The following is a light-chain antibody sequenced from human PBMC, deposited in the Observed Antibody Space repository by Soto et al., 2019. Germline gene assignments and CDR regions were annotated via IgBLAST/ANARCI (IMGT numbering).Light chain of an antibody. CDR2: EVS. V-gene: IGLV2-8*01. CDR1: SSDVGGYNY. CDR3: SSYAGSNNLL. J-gene: IGLJ2*01. Sequence: QSALTQPPSASGSPGQSVAISCTGTSSDVGGYNYVSWYQQHPGKAPKLMIFEVSKRPSGVSDRFSGSKSGNTASLTVSGLQAEDEADYYCSSYAGSNNLLFGGGTKVTVL.